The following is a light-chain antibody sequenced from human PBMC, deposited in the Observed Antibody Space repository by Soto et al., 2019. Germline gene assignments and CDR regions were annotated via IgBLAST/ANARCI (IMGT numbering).Light chain of an antibody. CDR2: GAS. V-gene: IGKV3-20*01. CDR3: QQYGSSPPSST. CDR1: ETVTSSF. Sequence: EIVLTQSPGTLSLSPGERATLSCRASETVTSSFLAWYQRKPGQAPRLLIYGASDRATGIPDRFSGRGSGTDFTLTISRLEPEDFAVYYCQQYGSSPPSSTFGQGTRLEIK. J-gene: IGKJ5*01.